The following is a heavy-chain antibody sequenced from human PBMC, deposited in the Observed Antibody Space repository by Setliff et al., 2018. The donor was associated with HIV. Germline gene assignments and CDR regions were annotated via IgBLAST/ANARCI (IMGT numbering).Heavy chain of an antibody. D-gene: IGHD3-3*01. CDR3: ARGVNFDY. CDR1: GGSFSGYY. V-gene: IGHV4-59*01. CDR2: IYIYNSGST. Sequence: SETLSLTCSVSGGSFSGYYWSWIRQPPGKGLEWIGYIYIYNSGSTNYNPSLTSRVTISADTSMNQFSLKLTSVTAADTAIYYCARGVNFDYWGQGTQVTVSS. J-gene: IGHJ4*02.